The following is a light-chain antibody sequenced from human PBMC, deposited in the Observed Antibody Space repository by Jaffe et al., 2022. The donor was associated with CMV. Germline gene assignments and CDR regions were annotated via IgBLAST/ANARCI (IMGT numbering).Light chain of an antibody. CDR1: SGINVGTYR. Sequence: QAVLTQPSSLSASPGASASLTCTLRSGINVGTYRIYWYQQKPGSPPQYLLRYKSDSDKQQGSGVPSRFSGSKDASANAGILLISGLQSEDEADYYCMIWHSSFPVFGGGTKLTVL. CDR3: MIWHSSFPV. V-gene: IGLV5-45*03. CDR2: YKSDSDK. J-gene: IGLJ3*02.